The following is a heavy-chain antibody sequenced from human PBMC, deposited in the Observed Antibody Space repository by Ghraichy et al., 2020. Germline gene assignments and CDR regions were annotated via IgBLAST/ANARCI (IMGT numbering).Heavy chain of an antibody. V-gene: IGHV4-30-4*08. CDR3: ARSGFYSHDTFDI. CDR1: GGSISSGDYF. CDR2: IYNSGTD. D-gene: IGHD3-3*01. J-gene: IGHJ3*02. Sequence: SETLSLTCNVSGGSISSGDYFWTWIRLPPGQGLELIGYIYNSGTDYYHPSIRSRLTMSEDASKNLFSLKLNSVTAADTAVYYCARSGFYSHDTFDIWGQGTMVTVSS.